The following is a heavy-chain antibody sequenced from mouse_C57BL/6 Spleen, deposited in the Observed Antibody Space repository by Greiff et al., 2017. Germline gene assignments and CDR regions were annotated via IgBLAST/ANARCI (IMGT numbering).Heavy chain of an antibody. J-gene: IGHJ3*01. CDR1: GFTFSSYA. CDR3: ARDRYYGSSSWFAY. Sequence: EVKLVESGGGLVKPGGFLKLSCAASGFTFSSYAMSWVRQTPEKRLEWVATISDGGSYTYYPDNVKGRFTISSDNAKNNLYLQMSHLMAEDTAMYYCARDRYYGSSSWFAYWGQGTLVTVSA. D-gene: IGHD1-1*01. CDR2: ISDGGSYT. V-gene: IGHV5-4*01.